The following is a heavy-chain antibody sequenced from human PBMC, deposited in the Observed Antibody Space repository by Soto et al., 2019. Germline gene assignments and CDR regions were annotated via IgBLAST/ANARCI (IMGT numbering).Heavy chain of an antibody. J-gene: IGHJ6*02. Sequence: GGSLRLSCAASGFTFSSYSMNWVRQAPGKGLEWVSYISSSSSTIYYADSVKGRFTISRDNAKNSLYLQMNSLRDEDTAVYYCASLVGCSGGSCSYYYYYGMDVWGQGTTVTVSS. CDR3: ASLVGCSGGSCSYYYYYGMDV. V-gene: IGHV3-48*02. CDR1: GFTFSSYS. CDR2: ISSSSSTI. D-gene: IGHD2-15*01.